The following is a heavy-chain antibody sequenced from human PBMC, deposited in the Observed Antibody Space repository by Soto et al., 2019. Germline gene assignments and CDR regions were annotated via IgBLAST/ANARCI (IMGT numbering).Heavy chain of an antibody. V-gene: IGHV4-59*08. J-gene: IGHJ4*02. CDR2: IYYSGST. CDR3: ARLLGRGYYFDY. CDR1: GGPISSYY. Sequence: SETLSLTCTVSGGPISSYYWSWIRQPPGKGLEWIGYIYYSGSTNYNPSLKSRVTISVDTSKNQFSLKLSSVTAADTAVYYCARLLGRGYYFDYWGQGTLVTVSS. D-gene: IGHD7-27*01.